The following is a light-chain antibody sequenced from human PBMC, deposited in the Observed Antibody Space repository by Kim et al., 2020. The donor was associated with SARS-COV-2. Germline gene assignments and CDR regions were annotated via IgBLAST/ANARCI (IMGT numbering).Light chain of an antibody. J-gene: IGLJ2*01. V-gene: IGLV3-1*01. CDR3: QAWDSRDVV. CDR2: QDS. CDR1: KLGDKY. Sequence: VSPGQTASITCSGDKLGDKYACWYQQKPGQSPVLVIYQDSKRPSGIPERFSGSNSGNTATLTISGTQAMDEADYYCQAWDSRDVVFGGGTQLTVL.